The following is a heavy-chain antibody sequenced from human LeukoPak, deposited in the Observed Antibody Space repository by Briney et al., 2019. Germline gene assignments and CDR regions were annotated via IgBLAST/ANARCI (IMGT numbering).Heavy chain of an antibody. CDR3: ARQQSDASLFDP. V-gene: IGHV4-39*01. J-gene: IGHJ5*02. CDR2: IFYSGSA. D-gene: IGHD2-21*02. CDR1: GDSISSTSYY. Sequence: SETLSLTCIVSGDSISSTSYYWAWIRQPPGKGLEWIGMIFYSGSAYYTPSLRGRVTLSVDTSRNQFSLNLISVTAADTGVYFCARQQSDASLFDPWGQGTLVTVSS.